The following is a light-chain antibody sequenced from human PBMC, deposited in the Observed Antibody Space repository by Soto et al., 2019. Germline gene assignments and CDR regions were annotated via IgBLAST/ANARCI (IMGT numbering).Light chain of an antibody. CDR2: DAS. J-gene: IGKJ1*01. V-gene: IGKV1-5*01. Sequence: DIQMTQSPSILSASVGDIVTITCRASQSIISWLALYQQKPGKAPNLLIYDASNLETGLPSRFSGSGSGTDFTLTITSLQLEDFATYYCQQSDVSPRTFGQGTKVDI. CDR1: QSIISW. CDR3: QQSDVSPRT.